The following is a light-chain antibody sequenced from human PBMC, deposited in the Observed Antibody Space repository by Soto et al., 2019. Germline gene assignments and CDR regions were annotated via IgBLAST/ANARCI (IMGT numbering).Light chain of an antibody. CDR2: EGS. CDR3: CSFADSSTYV. V-gene: IGLV2-23*01. J-gene: IGLJ1*01. CDR1: SSDVGSYNL. Sequence: QSALTQPASVSGSPGQSITISCTGTSSDVGSYNLVSWYQHHPGKAPKLTIYEGSKRPSGVSNRFSGSKSGNTASLTISGLQAEDEADYYCCSFADSSTYVFGTGTKVTVL.